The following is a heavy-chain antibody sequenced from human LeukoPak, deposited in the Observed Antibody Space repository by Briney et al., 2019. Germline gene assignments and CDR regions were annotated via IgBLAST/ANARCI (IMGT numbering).Heavy chain of an antibody. Sequence: SETLSLTCTVSGGSVSSGNYYWSWIRQPPGKGLEWIGYIYYSGSTNYNPSLKSRVTISVDASKNQFSLKLSSVTAADTAVYYCAREADDYGDYVGPTLWGRGTLVTVSS. CDR1: GGSVSSGNYY. CDR3: AREADDYGDYVGPTL. J-gene: IGHJ2*01. D-gene: IGHD4-17*01. CDR2: IYYSGST. V-gene: IGHV4-61*01.